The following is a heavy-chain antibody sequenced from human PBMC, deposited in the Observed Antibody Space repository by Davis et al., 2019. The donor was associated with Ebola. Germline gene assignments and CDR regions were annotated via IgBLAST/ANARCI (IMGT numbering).Heavy chain of an antibody. Sequence: PGGSLRLSCAASGFTFSSYWMHWVRQAPGKGLVWVSRINSDGSSTSYADSVKGRFTISRDNAKNTLDLQMNSLRAEDTAVYHCAREPGGMYSSSPEGGYYYYYGMDVWGQGTTVTVSS. CDR3: AREPGGMYSSSPEGGYYYYYGMDV. J-gene: IGHJ6*02. V-gene: IGHV3-74*01. CDR1: GFTFSSYW. CDR2: INSDGSST. D-gene: IGHD6-6*01.